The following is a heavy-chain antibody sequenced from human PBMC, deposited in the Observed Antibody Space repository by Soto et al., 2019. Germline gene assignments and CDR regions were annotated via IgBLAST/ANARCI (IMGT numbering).Heavy chain of an antibody. J-gene: IGHJ3*02. Sequence: SEPLSLTCAVYGGSFSGYYSSWIRQPPGKGLEWIGEINHSGSTNYNPSLKSRVTISVDTSKNQFSLKLSSVTAADTAVYYCVRVGYSYGYHSGGGDAFDIWGQGTIVTFSS. V-gene: IGHV4-34*01. CDR3: VRVGYSYGYHSGGGDAFDI. CDR2: INHSGST. CDR1: GGSFSGYY. D-gene: IGHD5-18*01.